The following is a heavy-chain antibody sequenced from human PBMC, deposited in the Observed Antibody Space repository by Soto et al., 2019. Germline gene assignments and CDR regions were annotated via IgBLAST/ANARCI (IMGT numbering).Heavy chain of an antibody. CDR1: GYTFTGYY. CDR2: INPNSGGT. V-gene: IGHV1-2*02. CDR3: ARDPSGYPY. J-gene: IGHJ4*02. D-gene: IGHD3-16*02. Sequence: ASVKVSCKASGYTFTGYYMHWVRQAPGQGLEWMGWINPNSGGTNYAQKFQGRVTMTRDTSISTAYMELSRLRSHATAAYYSARDPSGYPYWGQGTLVTVSS.